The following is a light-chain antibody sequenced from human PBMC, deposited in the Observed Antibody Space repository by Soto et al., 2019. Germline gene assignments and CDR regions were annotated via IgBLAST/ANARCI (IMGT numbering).Light chain of an antibody. CDR2: KAS. CDR1: QSLVHSDGIAY. CDR3: QQYHIYSGT. J-gene: IGKJ1*01. Sequence: EVVMTQSPLSLPVTLGQPASISCRSNQSLVHSDGIAYFSWFQQRPGRSPRRLIYKASTLASGVPSRFSGSGSGTEFTLTINSLQPDDFATYYCQQYHIYSGTFGQGTKVDI. V-gene: IGKV2-30*02.